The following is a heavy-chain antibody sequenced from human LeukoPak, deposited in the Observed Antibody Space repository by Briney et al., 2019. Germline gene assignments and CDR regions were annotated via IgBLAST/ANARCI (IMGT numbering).Heavy chain of an antibody. Sequence: GASVKVSCKASGYTFTSYAMHWVRQAPGQGLEWMGWISAYNGNTNYAQKLQGRVTMTTDTSTSTAYMELRSLRSDDTAVYYCARAGLYEWLRLGGGYYGMDVWGQGTTVTVSS. CDR3: ARAGLYEWLRLGGGYYGMDV. D-gene: IGHD5-12*01. CDR1: GYTFTSYA. V-gene: IGHV1-18*01. CDR2: ISAYNGNT. J-gene: IGHJ6*02.